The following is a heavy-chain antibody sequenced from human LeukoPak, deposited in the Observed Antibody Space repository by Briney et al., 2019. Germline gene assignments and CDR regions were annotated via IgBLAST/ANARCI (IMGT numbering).Heavy chain of an antibody. Sequence: SETLSLTCAVYGGSFSGYYWSWIRQPPGKGLEWIGEINHSGSTNYNPSLKSRATISVDTSKNQFSLKLSSVTAADTAVYYCAGSIAVDDFDYWGQGTLVTVSS. J-gene: IGHJ4*02. CDR2: INHSGST. V-gene: IGHV4-34*01. CDR1: GGSFSGYY. CDR3: AGSIAVDDFDY. D-gene: IGHD6-19*01.